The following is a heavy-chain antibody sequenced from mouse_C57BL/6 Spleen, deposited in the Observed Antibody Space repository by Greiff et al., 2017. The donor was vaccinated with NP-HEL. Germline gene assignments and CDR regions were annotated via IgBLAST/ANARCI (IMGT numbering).Heavy chain of an antibody. V-gene: IGHV1-52*01. CDR1: GYTFTSYW. CDR3: ARSDHYYGSSPLYYFDY. Sequence: VQLQQPGAELVRPGSSVKLSCKASGYTFTSYWMHWVKQRPIQGLEWIGNIDPSDSETHYNQKFKDKATLTVDKSSSTAYMQLSSLTSEDSAVYYCARSDHYYGSSPLYYFDYWGQGTTLTVSS. CDR2: IDPSDSET. J-gene: IGHJ2*01. D-gene: IGHD1-1*01.